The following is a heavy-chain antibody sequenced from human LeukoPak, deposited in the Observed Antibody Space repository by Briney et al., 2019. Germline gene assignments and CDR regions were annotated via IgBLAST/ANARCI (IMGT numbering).Heavy chain of an antibody. Sequence: GGSLRLSCAASGFTFDDYAMHWVRQAPGKGLEWVSGISWNSGSIGYADSVKGRFTISRDNAKNSLYLQMNSLRAEDTALYYCAKVRESWLQLMDFDYWGQGTLVTVSS. CDR1: GFTFDDYA. CDR3: AKVRESWLQLMDFDY. J-gene: IGHJ4*02. V-gene: IGHV3-9*01. D-gene: IGHD5-24*01. CDR2: ISWNSGSI.